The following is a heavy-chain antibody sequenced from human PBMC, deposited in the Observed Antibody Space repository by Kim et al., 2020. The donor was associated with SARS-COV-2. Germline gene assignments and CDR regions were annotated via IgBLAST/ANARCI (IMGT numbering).Heavy chain of an antibody. CDR2: VIESGVNT. J-gene: IGHJ4*02. CDR3: AKSTAGKMYFDY. Sequence: GGSLRLSCAAFGFTFNNYAMSWVRQAPGKGLEWVSTVIESGVNTYYADSVKGRFTISRDNSENTLYLQMNSLSAEDTAVHHCAKSTAGKMYFDYWGQGARVAVSS. D-gene: IGHD6-13*01. CDR1: GFTFNNYA. V-gene: IGHV3-23*01.